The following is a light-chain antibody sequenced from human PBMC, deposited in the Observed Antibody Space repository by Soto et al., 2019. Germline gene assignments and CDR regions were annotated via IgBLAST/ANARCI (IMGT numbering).Light chain of an antibody. J-gene: IGKJ2*01. V-gene: IGKV1-39*01. CDR2: AAS. CDR1: QSISSY. Sequence: DIPMTQSPSSLSASVGDRVTITCRASQSISSYLNWYQQKPGKAPKLLIYAASSLQAGVPSSFSGSGSGTDFTLTIRSLRPEDRATYYCQQSYSTPYTFGQGTKVEIK. CDR3: QQSYSTPYT.